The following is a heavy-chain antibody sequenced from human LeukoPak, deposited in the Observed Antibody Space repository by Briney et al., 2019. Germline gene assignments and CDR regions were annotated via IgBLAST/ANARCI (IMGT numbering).Heavy chain of an antibody. V-gene: IGHV3-66*01. J-gene: IGHJ4*02. CDR1: GFTVSSNY. CDR2: IYSGGST. Sequence: GGSLRLSCAASGFTVSSNYMSWVRQAPGKGLEWVSVIYSGGSTYYADSVKGRFAISRDNSKNTLYLQMNSLRAEDTAVYYCARERTGTFDYWGQGTLVTVSS. CDR3: ARERTGTFDY. D-gene: IGHD1-1*01.